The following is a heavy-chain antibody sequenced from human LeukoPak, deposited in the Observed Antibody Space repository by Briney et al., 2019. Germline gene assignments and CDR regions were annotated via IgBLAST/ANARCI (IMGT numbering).Heavy chain of an antibody. V-gene: IGHV1-69*05. CDR2: IIPIFGTA. CDR3: ARIQSSSGWYRIDY. Sequence: ASVKVSCKASGGTFSSYAISWVRQAPGQGLEWMGRIIPIFGTANYAQKFQGRVTITTDESTSTAYMELSSLRSEDTAVYYCARIQSSSGWYRIDYWGQGTLVTVSS. CDR1: GGTFSSYA. J-gene: IGHJ4*02. D-gene: IGHD6-19*01.